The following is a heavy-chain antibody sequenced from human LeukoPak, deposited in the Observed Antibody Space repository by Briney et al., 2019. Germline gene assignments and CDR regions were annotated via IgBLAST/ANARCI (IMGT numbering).Heavy chain of an antibody. CDR3: AKSDTPWGSWYYFDS. CDR1: GYTFTGYY. CDR2: INPNSADT. Sequence: ASVKVSCKASGYTFTGYYIHWVRQAPGQGLEYMGWINPNSADTHFAQKFRGRVTMTEDTSINTAYMDLSRLTSDDTAVYYCAKSDTPWGSWYYFDSWGQGTLVTVSS. V-gene: IGHV1-2*02. D-gene: IGHD6-13*01. J-gene: IGHJ4*02.